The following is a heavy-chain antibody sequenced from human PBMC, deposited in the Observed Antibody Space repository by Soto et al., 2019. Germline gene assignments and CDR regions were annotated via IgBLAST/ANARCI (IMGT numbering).Heavy chain of an antibody. CDR1: GFTFSSYG. CDR2: RWYDGSNK. Sequence: QVQLVESGGGVVQPGRSLRLSCAASGFTFSSYGMHWVRQAPGKGLEWVAVRWYDGSNKYYADSVKGRFTISRDNSKNTLYLQRNSLRAEDTAVYYCARDPWVSTYRYYFDYWGQGTLVTVSS. V-gene: IGHV3-33*01. J-gene: IGHJ4*02. D-gene: IGHD4-4*01. CDR3: ARDPWVSTYRYYFDY.